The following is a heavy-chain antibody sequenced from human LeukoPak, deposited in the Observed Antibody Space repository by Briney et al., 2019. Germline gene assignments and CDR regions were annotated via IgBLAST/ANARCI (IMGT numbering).Heavy chain of an antibody. Sequence: PGGSLRLSCAASGFTFSSYAMSWVRQAPGKGLEWVSAISGSGGSTYYADSVKGRFTISRDNSMNTLYLQMNSLRAEDTAVYYCARLENRYSSYWGQGTLVTVSS. J-gene: IGHJ4*02. D-gene: IGHD5-18*01. CDR2: ISGSGGST. CDR3: ARLENRYSSY. CDR1: GFTFSSYA. V-gene: IGHV3-23*01.